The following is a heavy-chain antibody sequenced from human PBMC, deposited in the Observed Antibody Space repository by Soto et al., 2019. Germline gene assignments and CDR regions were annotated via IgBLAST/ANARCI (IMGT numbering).Heavy chain of an antibody. J-gene: IGHJ4*02. D-gene: IGHD5-18*01. CDR2: ISYDGSNK. CDR3: AKEVEMDTAMEYYFDY. V-gene: IGHV3-30*18. Sequence: GGSLRLSCAASGFTFSSYGMHWVRQAPGKGLEWVAVISYDGSNKYYADSVKGRFTISRDNSKNTLYLQMNSLRAEDTAVYYCAKEVEMDTAMEYYFDYWGQGTLVTVSS. CDR1: GFTFSSYG.